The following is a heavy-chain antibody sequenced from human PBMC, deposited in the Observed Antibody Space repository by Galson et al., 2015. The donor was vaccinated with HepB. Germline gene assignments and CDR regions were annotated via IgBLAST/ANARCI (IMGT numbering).Heavy chain of an antibody. V-gene: IGHV1-8*01. CDR3: ARVVRNYEVVTGYYTHSQAAYYMDV. J-gene: IGHJ6*03. CDR2: INPQSGSR. CDR1: GYTFTSHD. D-gene: IGHD3-9*01. Sequence: SVKVSCKGSGYTFTSHDINWVRQTSGQGLEWMGWINPQSGSRGFAQKFQGRVTMTRNIAISTAYMELNTLTSEDTAVYYCARVVRNYEVVTGYYTHSQAAYYMDVWGQGTTVTVSS.